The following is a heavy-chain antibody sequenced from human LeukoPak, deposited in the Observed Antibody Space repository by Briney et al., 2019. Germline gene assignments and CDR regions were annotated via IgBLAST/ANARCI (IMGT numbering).Heavy chain of an antibody. Sequence: SVKVSRKASGGTFSSYAISWVRQAPGQGLEWMGGIIPIFGTPNYARNFQGRVSITADKSTNTVYMELTSLRSEDTAVYFCAREAIPFLANLSVNYWHLDLWGRGSLVTVSS. CDR2: IIPIFGTP. J-gene: IGHJ2*01. V-gene: IGHV1-69*06. D-gene: IGHD3-3*02. CDR1: GGTFSSYA. CDR3: AREAIPFLANLSVNYWHLDL.